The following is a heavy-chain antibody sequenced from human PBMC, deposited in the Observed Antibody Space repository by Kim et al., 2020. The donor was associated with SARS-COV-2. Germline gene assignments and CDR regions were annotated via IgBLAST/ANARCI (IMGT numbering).Heavy chain of an antibody. CDR1: GFTFSSYA. Sequence: GGSLRLSCAASGFTFSSYAMHWVRQAPGKGLEWVAVISYDGSNKYYADSVKGRFTISRDNSKNTLYLQMNSLRAEDTAVYYCARDSWRRSSSWSSYYYYGMDVWGQGTTVTVSS. CDR2: ISYDGSNK. D-gene: IGHD6-13*01. CDR3: ARDSWRRSSSWSSYYYYGMDV. J-gene: IGHJ6*02. V-gene: IGHV3-30*04.